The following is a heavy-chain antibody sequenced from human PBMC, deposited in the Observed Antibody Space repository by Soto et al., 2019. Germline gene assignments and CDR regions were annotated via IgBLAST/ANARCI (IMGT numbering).Heavy chain of an antibody. CDR3: ARAEGRIALNWFDP. D-gene: IGHD6-13*01. CDR2: IYYSGST. Sequence: QVQLQESGPGLVKPSQTLSLTCTVSGGSISSGDYYWSWIHQPPGKGLEWIGYIYYSGSTYYNPSLKSRVTISVDTSKNQFSLTLSSVTAAATAVYYCARAEGRIALNWFDPWGQGTLVTVSS. V-gene: IGHV4-30-4*01. J-gene: IGHJ5*02. CDR1: GGSISSGDYY.